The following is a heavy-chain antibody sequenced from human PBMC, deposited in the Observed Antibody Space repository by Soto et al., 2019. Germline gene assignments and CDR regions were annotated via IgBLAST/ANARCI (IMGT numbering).Heavy chain of an antibody. CDR1: GGSFSGYY. V-gene: IGHV4-34*01. CDR3: ARGRFSGGSCYAY. CDR2: INHSGST. Sequence: PSETLSLTCAVYGGSFSGYYWSWIRQPPGKGLEWIGEINHSGSTNYNPSLKSRVTISVDTSKNQFSLKLSSVTAADTAVYYCARGRFSGGSCYAYWGQGTLVTVSS. D-gene: IGHD2-15*01. J-gene: IGHJ4*02.